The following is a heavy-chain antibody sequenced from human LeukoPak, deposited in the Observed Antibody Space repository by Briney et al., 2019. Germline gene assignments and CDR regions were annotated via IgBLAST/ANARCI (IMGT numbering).Heavy chain of an antibody. J-gene: IGHJ5*02. CDR1: GGSISSSSYY. CDR3: ARDENGYVWGSFRA. V-gene: IGHV4-39*07. D-gene: IGHD3-16*02. CDR2: IYYSGST. Sequence: PSETLSLTCTVSGGSISSSSYYWGWIRQPPGKGLEWIGNIYYSGSTYYNPPLESRVTMSLDTSKNQFSLKLSSVAAADTAVYYCARDENGYVWGSFRAWGQGTLVTVSS.